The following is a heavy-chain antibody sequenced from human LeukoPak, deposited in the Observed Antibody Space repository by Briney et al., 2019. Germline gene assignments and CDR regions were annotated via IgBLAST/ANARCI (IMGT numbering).Heavy chain of an antibody. CDR3: AKVSPTGRAFDC. V-gene: IGHV3-53*01. CDR2: IYTTGKT. CDR1: GFTVSINY. Sequence: ARSPILSCAASGFTVSINYMSWVRQAPGQLLEWVSVIYTTGKTYYADSVKGRFSISRDNSKNTVYLQMNSLRAEDTAVYYCAKVSPTGRAFDCWGQRTLHTVSS. J-gene: IGHJ4*02. D-gene: IGHD1-1*01.